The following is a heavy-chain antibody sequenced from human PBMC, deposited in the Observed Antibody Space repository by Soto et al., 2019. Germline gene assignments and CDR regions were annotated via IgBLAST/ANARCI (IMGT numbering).Heavy chain of an antibody. CDR3: AKSPMVRTFHYGMDV. CDR1: EVRFSFYW. V-gene: IGHV3-7*05. D-gene: IGHD3-16*01. Sequence: EVQMVESGGNLVQPGGSLRVSCAASEVRFSFYWMSWVRQAPGKGLEWVADINEDGSETYYADAVKGRFTISRDDATNSLYLQMNSLRAGDTAVYFCAKSPMVRTFHYGMDVWGQGTTVTVSS. CDR2: INEDGSET. J-gene: IGHJ6*02.